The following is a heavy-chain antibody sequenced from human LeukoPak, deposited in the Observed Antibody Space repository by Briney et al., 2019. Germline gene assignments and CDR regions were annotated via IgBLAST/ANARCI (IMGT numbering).Heavy chain of an antibody. CDR1: GFPFDDYA. CDR2: ISWNSGRT. D-gene: IGHD6-13*01. V-gene: IGHV3-9*03. J-gene: IGHJ3*02. CDR3: VKDRSYSSTFGFDM. Sequence: GRSLRLSCVASGFPFDDYAMHWVRQGPGMGLEWVSGISWNSGRTDYADSVKGRFTISRDNAKNSLYLQMNTLRPEDMALYYCVKDRSYSSTFGFDMWGQGTMVTVSS.